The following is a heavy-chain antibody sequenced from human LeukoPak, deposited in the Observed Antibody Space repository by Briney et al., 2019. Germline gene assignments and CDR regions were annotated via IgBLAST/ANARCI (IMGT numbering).Heavy chain of an antibody. CDR1: GGSISSSSYY. J-gene: IGHJ4*02. V-gene: IGHV4-39*01. CDR2: IYYSGST. D-gene: IGHD1-1*01. CDR3: ASGMNPNDSFDY. Sequence: SETLSLTCTVSGGSISSSSYYWGWIRQPPGKGLEWIGSIYYSGSTYYNPSLKSRVTISVDTSKNQFSLKLSSVTAADTAVYYCASGMNPNDSFDYWGQGTLVTVSS.